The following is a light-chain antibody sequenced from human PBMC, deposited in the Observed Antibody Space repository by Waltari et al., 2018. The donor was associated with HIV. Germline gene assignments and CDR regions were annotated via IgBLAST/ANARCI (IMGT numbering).Light chain of an antibody. CDR3: AAWDDNLSGPD. Sequence: YELTQPPSVSVAPGQTATITCGGDNIGYRSVHWYQQKAGQAPVLVFYDDTDRPSGIPERFSGSKSGTSASLAISGLRSEDEADYYCAAWDDNLSGPDFGTGTTVTVL. CDR1: NIGYRS. V-gene: IGLV3-21*02. CDR2: DDT. J-gene: IGLJ1*01.